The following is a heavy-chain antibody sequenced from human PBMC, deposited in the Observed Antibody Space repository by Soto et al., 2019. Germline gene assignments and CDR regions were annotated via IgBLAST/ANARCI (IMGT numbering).Heavy chain of an antibody. CDR3: ARDLRSSSWYYYYGMDV. CDR1: GGSISSSNW. Sequence: SDTLSLTCAVYGGSISSSNWWSLVRQPPGKGLERIGEIYHSGSTNYNPSLKSRVTISVDKSKNQFSLKLSSVTAAYTAVYYCARDLRSSSWYYYYGMDVWGQGTTVT. V-gene: IGHV4-4*02. D-gene: IGHD6-13*01. CDR2: IYHSGST. J-gene: IGHJ6*02.